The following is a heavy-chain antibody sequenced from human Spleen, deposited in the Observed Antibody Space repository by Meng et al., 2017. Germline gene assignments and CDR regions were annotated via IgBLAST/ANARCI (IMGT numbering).Heavy chain of an antibody. V-gene: IGHV3-15*01. D-gene: IGHD3-16*02. CDR2: IKNKVDGGTT. Sequence: ESLKISCVAAGGTFGNYWLTWVRQAPGKGLEMVGRIKNKVDGGTTEFAEPVKSRFRISRDDAQNTLYLQMDSLKTEDTDVSYCTKDLPLTEGGVITTWGQGTLVTVSS. CDR1: GGTFGNYW. CDR3: TKDLPLTEGGVITT. J-gene: IGHJ5*02.